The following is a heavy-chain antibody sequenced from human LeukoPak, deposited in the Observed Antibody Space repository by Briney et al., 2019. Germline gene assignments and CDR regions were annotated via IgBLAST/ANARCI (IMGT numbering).Heavy chain of an antibody. CDR2: IFPSDGST. V-gene: IGHV1-46*01. CDR1: GYTFTRYS. Sequence: ASAKVSCKASGYTFTRYSMNWVRQAPGQGLEWVGIIFPSDGSTVYGQKFQGRVTMTRDTSTSTVYMELSSLSSEDTALYYCARRYSGYAGDYWGQGTLVTVSS. D-gene: IGHD5-12*01. J-gene: IGHJ4*02. CDR3: ARRYSGYAGDY.